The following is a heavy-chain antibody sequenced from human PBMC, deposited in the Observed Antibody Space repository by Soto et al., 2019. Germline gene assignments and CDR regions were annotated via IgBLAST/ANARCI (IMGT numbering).Heavy chain of an antibody. D-gene: IGHD3-9*01. V-gene: IGHV1-24*01. CDR1: GYTLTELS. J-gene: IGHJ4*02. CDR3: ATLPWYDDILPGYPNAY. CDR2: FDPEDGET. Sequence: ASVRVSCRVSGYTLTELSMHWVRQAPEKGLEWMGGFDPEDGETIYAQKFQGRVTMTEDTSTDTAYMELSSLRSEDTAVYYCATLPWYDDILPGYPNAYRGQGTSVPVS.